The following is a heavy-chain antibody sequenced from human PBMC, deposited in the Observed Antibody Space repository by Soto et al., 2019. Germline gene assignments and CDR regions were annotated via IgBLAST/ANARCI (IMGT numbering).Heavy chain of an antibody. D-gene: IGHD2-21*01. CDR1: GGSISSSNL. Sequence: PSETLSLTCAVSGGSISSSNLWSWVRQPPGKGLEWIGDIYHSGSTSYNPSLKSRVTISVDKSKNQFSLKLNSVTAADTAVYYCAKDVRWGYYWGQGTLVTVSS. CDR3: AKDVRWGYY. CDR2: IYHSGST. J-gene: IGHJ4*02. V-gene: IGHV4-4*02.